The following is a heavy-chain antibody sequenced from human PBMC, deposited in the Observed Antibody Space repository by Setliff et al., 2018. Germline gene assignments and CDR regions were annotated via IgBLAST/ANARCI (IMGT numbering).Heavy chain of an antibody. CDR2: IYPGDSDT. V-gene: IGHV5-51*01. D-gene: IGHD3-22*01. J-gene: IGHJ3*02. CDR3: ARITYYYDSSGYYPDAFGI. Sequence: GESLKISCKGSGYSFTSYWIGWVRQMPGKGLEWMGIIYPGDSDTRYSPSFQGQVTISADKSISTAYLQWSSLKASDTAMYYCARITYYYDSSGYYPDAFGIWGQGTMVTVSS. CDR1: GYSFTSYW.